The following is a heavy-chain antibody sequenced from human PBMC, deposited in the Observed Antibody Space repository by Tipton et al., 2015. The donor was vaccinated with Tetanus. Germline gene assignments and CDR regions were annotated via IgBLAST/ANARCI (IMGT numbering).Heavy chain of an antibody. CDR1: GYSFTSYW. CDR3: ARRVGSFRGYSYGLDDRYFDL. Sequence: VQLVQSGAEVKKPGESLKISCKGSGYSFTSYWIGWVRQMPGKGLEWMGIIYPGDSDTRYSPSFQGQVPISADKSISTAYLQWSGLKASDTAMYYCARRVGSFRGYSYGLDDRYFDLWGRGTLVTVSS. J-gene: IGHJ2*01. V-gene: IGHV5-51*01. D-gene: IGHD5-18*01. CDR2: IYPGDSDT.